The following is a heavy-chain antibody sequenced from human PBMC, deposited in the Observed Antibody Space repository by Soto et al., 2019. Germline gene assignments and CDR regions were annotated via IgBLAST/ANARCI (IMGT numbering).Heavy chain of an antibody. CDR2: ISGGGDAA. CDR3: ARKILGSTTGPNYWYFDL. J-gene: IGHJ2*01. CDR1: GFTFINYA. Sequence: EVQVLESGGVLVQPGGSLRLACAGAGFTFINYAMNWVRQAPGKGLEWVSSISGGGDAAFFPDSVRGRFTISRDNSKNPVSLKLNSLGVDETAVYYCARKILGSTTGPNYWYFDLWGRGTLVTVSS. V-gene: IGHV3-23*01. D-gene: IGHD1-1*01.